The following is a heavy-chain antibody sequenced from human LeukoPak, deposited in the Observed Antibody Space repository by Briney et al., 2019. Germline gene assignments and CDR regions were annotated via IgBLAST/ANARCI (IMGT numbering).Heavy chain of an antibody. J-gene: IGHJ3*02. D-gene: IGHD3-22*01. Sequence: SQTLSLTCAISGDSVCSNSAAWNWISQSTSRGLDWLGRTYYRSKWYNDYAVSVKSRITINPDTSKNQFSLQLNSVTPEDTAVYYCARDPEAYDSRPNAFDIWGQGTMVTVSS. CDR3: ARDPEAYDSRPNAFDI. CDR1: GDSVCSNSAA. CDR2: TYYRSKWYN. V-gene: IGHV6-1*01.